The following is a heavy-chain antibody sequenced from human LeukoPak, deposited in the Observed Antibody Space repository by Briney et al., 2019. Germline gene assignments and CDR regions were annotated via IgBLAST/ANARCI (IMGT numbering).Heavy chain of an antibody. CDR2: IYYSGST. CDR3: ARGSIPTLLGGYVTFDP. Sequence: SETLSLTYTVSGGSISSYYWSWIRQPPGKGLEWIGYIYYSGSTNYNPSLKSRVTISVGTSKNQFSLKLSSVTAADTAVYYCARGSIPTLLGGYVTFDPWGQGTLVAVSS. V-gene: IGHV4-59*01. D-gene: IGHD5-12*01. CDR1: GGSISSYY. J-gene: IGHJ5*02.